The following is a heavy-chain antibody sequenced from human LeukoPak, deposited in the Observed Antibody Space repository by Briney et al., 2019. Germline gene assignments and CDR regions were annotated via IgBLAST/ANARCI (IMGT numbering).Heavy chain of an antibody. Sequence: SETLSLTCTVSGGSISSYYWSWIRQPPGKGLEWIGYIYYSGSTNYNPSLKSRVTISVDTSKNQFSLKLSSMTAADTAAYYCARENSYYYDSSGYYPRVYYFDYWGQGTLVTVSS. CDR1: GGSISSYY. CDR3: ARENSYYYDSSGYYPRVYYFDY. V-gene: IGHV4-59*01. CDR2: IYYSGST. D-gene: IGHD3-22*01. J-gene: IGHJ4*02.